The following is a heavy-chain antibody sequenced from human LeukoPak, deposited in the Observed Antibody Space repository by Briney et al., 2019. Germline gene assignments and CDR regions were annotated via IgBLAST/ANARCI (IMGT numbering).Heavy chain of an antibody. CDR1: GGSISSGSYY. Sequence: SQTLSLTCTVSGGSISSGSYYWSWIWQPAGKGLEWIGRIYTSGSTNYNPSLKSRVTISVDTSKNQFSLKLSSVTAADTAVYYCARNYYDSSGYSRPNWFDPWGQGTLVTVSS. J-gene: IGHJ5*02. D-gene: IGHD3-22*01. CDR2: IYTSGST. V-gene: IGHV4-61*02. CDR3: ARNYYDSSGYSRPNWFDP.